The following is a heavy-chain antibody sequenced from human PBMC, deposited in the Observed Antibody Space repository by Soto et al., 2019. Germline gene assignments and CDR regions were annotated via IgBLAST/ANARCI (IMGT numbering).Heavy chain of an antibody. CDR2: ISGSGGDT. Sequence: EVQLLEAGGGSVQPGGSLRLSCAASGFTFSSYAMTWVRQAPGKGLEWVSAISGSGGDTYYADSVKGRFTISRDNSRNTLYLKMNSLRAEDTAVYYCASGSGSYPKYNWFDPWGQGTLVTFSS. CDR1: GFTFSSYA. D-gene: IGHD3-10*01. V-gene: IGHV3-23*01. J-gene: IGHJ5*02. CDR3: ASGSGSYPKYNWFDP.